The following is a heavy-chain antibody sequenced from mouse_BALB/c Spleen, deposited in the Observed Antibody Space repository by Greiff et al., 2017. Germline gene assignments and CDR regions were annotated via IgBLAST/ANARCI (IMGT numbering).Heavy chain of an antibody. J-gene: IGHJ2*01. CDR2: ISNGGGST. CDR1: GFTFSSYT. CDR3: ARHGSRGLDY. Sequence: EVMLVESGGGLVQPGGSLKLSCAASGFTFSSYTMSWVRQTPEKRLEWVAYISNGGGSTYYPDTVKGRFTISRDNAKNTLYLQMSSLKSEDTAMYYCARHGSRGLDYWGQGTTLTVSS. D-gene: IGHD1-1*01. V-gene: IGHV5-12-2*01.